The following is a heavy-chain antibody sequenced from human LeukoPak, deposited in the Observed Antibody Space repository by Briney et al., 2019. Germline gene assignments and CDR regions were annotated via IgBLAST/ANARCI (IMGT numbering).Heavy chain of an antibody. Sequence: GGSLRLSCAASGVTFSGYSMNWVRQAPGKGLEWVSYISSSSSTIYYADSVKGRFTISRDNAKNSLYLQMNSLRAEDTAVYYCAKDRTGDFDYWGQGTLVTVSS. CDR2: ISSSSSTI. V-gene: IGHV3-48*01. J-gene: IGHJ4*02. D-gene: IGHD1-1*01. CDR3: AKDRTGDFDY. CDR1: GVTFSGYS.